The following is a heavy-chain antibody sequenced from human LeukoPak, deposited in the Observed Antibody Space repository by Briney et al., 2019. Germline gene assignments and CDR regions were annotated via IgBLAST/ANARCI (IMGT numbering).Heavy chain of an antibody. J-gene: IGHJ3*02. V-gene: IGHV3-23*01. CDR1: GFTFSSYA. CDR2: ISGSGGST. Sequence: GGSLRLSCAASGFTFSSYAMSWVRQAPGKGLEWVSAISGSGGSTYYADSVKGRFTISRDNSKNMLYLQMNSLRAEDTAVYYLAKDLPNDSFSKDAFDTWGQGKMVTASS. CDR3: AKDLPNDSFSKDAFDT. D-gene: IGHD2-8*01.